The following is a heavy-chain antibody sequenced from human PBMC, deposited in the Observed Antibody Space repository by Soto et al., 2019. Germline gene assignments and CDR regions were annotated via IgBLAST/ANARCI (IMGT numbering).Heavy chain of an antibody. CDR3: AGVAGSGASLTGESWFDP. D-gene: IGHD2-15*01. Sequence: ASVKVSCKASGYTFASYDINWVRQATGQGLEWMGWMNPNSGNTGYAQKFQGRVTMTRNTSISTAYMELSSLRSEDTAVYYCAGVAGSGASLTGESWFDPWGQGTLVTVSS. J-gene: IGHJ5*02. CDR1: GYTFASYD. V-gene: IGHV1-8*01. CDR2: MNPNSGNT.